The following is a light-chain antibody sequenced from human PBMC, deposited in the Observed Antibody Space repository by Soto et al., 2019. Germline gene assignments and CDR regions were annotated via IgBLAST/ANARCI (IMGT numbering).Light chain of an antibody. CDR3: QHYGNSPALA. CDR2: GAS. CDR1: QNVRNNY. V-gene: IGKV3-20*01. Sequence: EIVLTQSPGTLSLSPGERATLSCRASQNVRNNYLAGYQQKPGQAPRLIFYGASSRTAGITDRFSGSGSGTDFTLTISRLEPEDFAVYYCQHYGNSPALAFGGGTKVEIK. J-gene: IGKJ4*01.